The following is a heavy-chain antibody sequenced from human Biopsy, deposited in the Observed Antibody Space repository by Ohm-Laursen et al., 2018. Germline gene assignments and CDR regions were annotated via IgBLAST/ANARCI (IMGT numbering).Heavy chain of an antibody. D-gene: IGHD3-16*01. J-gene: IGHJ1*01. V-gene: IGHV1-2*02. CDR2: VHPNSGAT. CDR1: GYTFNDYF. Sequence: ASVKVSCKASGYTFNDYFIHWVRQSPGQGLEWMGWVHPNSGATNSAEKFRGRVTLTRDTSIGAVYIELRRLKSDDTAVYYCARGGSFLPSEYFHHWGQGTLVTVSS. CDR3: ARGGSFLPSEYFHH.